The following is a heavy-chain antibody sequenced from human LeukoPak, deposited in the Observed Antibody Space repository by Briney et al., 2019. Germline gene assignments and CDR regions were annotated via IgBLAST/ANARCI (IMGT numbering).Heavy chain of an antibody. D-gene: IGHD2-15*01. CDR3: ARHPRGYCSGGSCYDGSFDY. J-gene: IGHJ4*02. V-gene: IGHV3-23*01. Sequence: PGGSLRLSCAASGFTFSPYAMSWVRQAPGKGLEWVSAISGSATSTYYADSVQGRFTISRDNSKNTLYLQMNSLRAEDTALYFCARHPRGYCSGGSCYDGSFDYWGQETLVTVSS. CDR2: ISGSATST. CDR1: GFTFSPYA.